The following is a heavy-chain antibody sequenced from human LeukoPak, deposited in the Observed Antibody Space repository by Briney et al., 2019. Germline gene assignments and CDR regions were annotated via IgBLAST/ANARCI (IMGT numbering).Heavy chain of an antibody. CDR1: GGSISSHY. CDR3: AREGIWGPPFDY. Sequence: SETLSLTCSVSGGSISSHYWSWIRQPPGKGLEWIGRIYTSGSTNYNPSLKSRVTMSVDTSKNQFSLKLSSVTAADAAVYYCAREGIWGPPFDYWGQGTLVTVSS. V-gene: IGHV4-4*07. D-gene: IGHD7-27*01. CDR2: IYTSGST. J-gene: IGHJ4*02.